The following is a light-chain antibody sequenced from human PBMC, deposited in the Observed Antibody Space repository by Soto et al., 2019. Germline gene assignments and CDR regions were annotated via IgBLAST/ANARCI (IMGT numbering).Light chain of an antibody. CDR1: SYNY. Sequence: QSALTQPRSVSGSPGQSVTISCSGSSYNYVSWYQQHPGKAPKFMIYDVSKRPSGVPDRFSGSKSGTSASLAISGLQSEDEADYYCAAWDDSLNAVVFGGGTKVTVL. V-gene: IGLV2-11*01. CDR2: DVS. CDR3: AAWDDSLNAVV. J-gene: IGLJ2*01.